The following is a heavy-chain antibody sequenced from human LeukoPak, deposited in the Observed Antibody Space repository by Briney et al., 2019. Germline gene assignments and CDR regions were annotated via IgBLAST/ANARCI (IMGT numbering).Heavy chain of an antibody. V-gene: IGHV3-30*18. J-gene: IGHJ4*02. CDR3: AKNSCGSGSYMYFDH. CDR2: ISYDGSNK. Sequence: GGSLRLSCAASGFTFSSYGMHWVRQAPGKGLEWVAVISYDGSNKYYADSVKGRFTISRANSKNTLYLQLNSLRAEDTAVYYCAKNSCGSGSYMYFDHWGQGTLVTVSS. D-gene: IGHD3-10*01. CDR1: GFTFSSYG.